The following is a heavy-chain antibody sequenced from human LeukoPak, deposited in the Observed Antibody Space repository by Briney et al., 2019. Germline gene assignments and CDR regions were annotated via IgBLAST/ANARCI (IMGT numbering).Heavy chain of an antibody. Sequence: PSETLSLTCIVSGGSISSSSHNWGWIRQPPGEGLEWIASIYYSGSTYYSPSLKSRVTISVDTSKNQFSLKLSSVTAADTAVYYCARGGDYVWGSYRYDLDYWGQGTLVTVSS. CDR3: ARGGDYVWGSYRYDLDY. J-gene: IGHJ4*02. CDR2: IYYSGST. V-gene: IGHV4-39*07. CDR1: GGSISSSSHN. D-gene: IGHD3-16*02.